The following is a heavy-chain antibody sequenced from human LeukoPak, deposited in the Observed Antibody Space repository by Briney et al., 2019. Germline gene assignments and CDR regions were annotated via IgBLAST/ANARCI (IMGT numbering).Heavy chain of an antibody. D-gene: IGHD2-8*01. V-gene: IGHV3-21*01. CDR1: RFTFSTYS. CDR3: ATSMAQDVDAFHI. J-gene: IGHJ3*02. CDR2: ISSRSTYI. Sequence: GSLRLSCAASRFTFSTYSMKWVRQAPGKGLEWVSSISSRSTYIYYADSVKGRFTISRDNAKNSLYLQMNNLRAEDTAMFYCATSMAQDVDAFHIWGQGTMVTVSS.